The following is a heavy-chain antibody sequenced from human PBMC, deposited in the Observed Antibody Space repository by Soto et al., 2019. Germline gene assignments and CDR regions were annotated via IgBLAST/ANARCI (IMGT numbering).Heavy chain of an antibody. CDR1: DGYISSYY. CDR2: IHYSGST. V-gene: IGHV4-59*01. J-gene: IGHJ6*02. D-gene: IGHD5-12*01. Sequence: PLSLPYTVSDGYISSYYWRRIRKTKGKGLELIGNIHYSGSTNYNPSHKSRVTISVDTSKNQFSLRLTSVTAADTAVYYCARVPHCRDGYNYPYYYSGMDVWGQGTTVTVSS. CDR3: ARVPHCRDGYNYPYYYSGMDV.